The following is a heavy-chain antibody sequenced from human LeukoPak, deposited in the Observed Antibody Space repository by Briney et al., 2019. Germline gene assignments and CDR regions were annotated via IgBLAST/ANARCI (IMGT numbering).Heavy chain of an antibody. V-gene: IGHV3-30*02. D-gene: IGHD3/OR15-3a*01. J-gene: IGHJ4*02. Sequence: GGSLRLSCAASGFTFSSYGMHWVRQAPGKGLEWVAFIRYDGSNKYYANSVKGRFTISRDNSKNTLYLQMNSLRAEDTAVYYCAKDPGLGYYFDYWGQGTLVTVSS. CDR3: AKDPGLGYYFDY. CDR1: GFTFSSYG. CDR2: IRYDGSNK.